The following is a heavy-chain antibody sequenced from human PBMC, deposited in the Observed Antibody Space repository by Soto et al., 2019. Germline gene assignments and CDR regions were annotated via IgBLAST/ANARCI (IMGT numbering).Heavy chain of an antibody. J-gene: IGHJ4*02. CDR3: ARSTGGTFDS. D-gene: IGHD7-27*01. CDR2: IYYTGTT. CDR1: GASMNTYY. Sequence: QVQLQESGPGLVKPSETLSLTCTVSGASMNTYYWSWIRQPPGKGLEFVGYIYYTGTTNYNPSLKSRVTISVDTSKNQFCLKLSSVTAADTAVYYCARSTGGTFDSWGQGTLVTVSS. V-gene: IGHV4-59*01.